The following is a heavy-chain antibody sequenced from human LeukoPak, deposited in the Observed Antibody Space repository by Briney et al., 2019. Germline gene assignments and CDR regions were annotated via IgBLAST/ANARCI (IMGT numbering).Heavy chain of an antibody. CDR1: GRSFSGYY. Sequence: SETLSLTCAVYGRSFSGYYWTWIRQTPGKGLEWIGEINHSGITDYNPSLRSRVTISVDTSKNQFSLKLTSVTAADTAIYYCARAVIVVAAATQRNWFDPWGQGTLVTVSS. V-gene: IGHV4-34*01. D-gene: IGHD2-15*01. CDR2: INHSGIT. J-gene: IGHJ5*02. CDR3: ARAVIVVAAATQRNWFDP.